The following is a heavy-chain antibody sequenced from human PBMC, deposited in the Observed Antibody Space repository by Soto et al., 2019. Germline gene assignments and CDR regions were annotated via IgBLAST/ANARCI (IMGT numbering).Heavy chain of an antibody. J-gene: IGHJ4*02. CDR1: GFTFSSAW. CDR2: IKSKVDGETT. Sequence: EVQLVESGGGLVKSGGSLRVSCAASGFTFSSAWMTWVRQAPGKGLEWVGRIKSKVDGETTDYAATVKGRLTISRDDSESTLYLQMNSLKSEDTAVYYCAADVPSQGRGEFDYWGQGILVTVSS. V-gene: IGHV3-15*07. CDR3: AADVPSQGRGEFDY.